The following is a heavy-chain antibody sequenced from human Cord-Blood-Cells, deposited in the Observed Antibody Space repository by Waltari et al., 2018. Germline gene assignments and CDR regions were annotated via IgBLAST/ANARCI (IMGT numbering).Heavy chain of an antibody. D-gene: IGHD6-6*01. V-gene: IGHV3-21*01. CDR3: ARIEYSSSSFDY. CDR1: GFTFSSYS. Sequence: EVQLVESGGGLVKPGGSLRLSCAASGFTFSSYSMNWVPQAPGKGLEWVSSISSSSSYIYYADSVKGRFTISRDNAKNSLYLQMNSLRAEDTAVYYCARIEYSSSSFDYWGQGTLVTVSS. J-gene: IGHJ4*02. CDR2: ISSSSSYI.